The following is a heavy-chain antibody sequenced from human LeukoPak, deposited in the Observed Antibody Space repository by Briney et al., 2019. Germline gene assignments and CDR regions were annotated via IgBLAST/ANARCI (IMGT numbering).Heavy chain of an antibody. CDR1: GFTFSSYA. D-gene: IGHD6-13*01. J-gene: IGHJ2*01. CDR3: ARVPLGIADWYFDL. Sequence: PGGSLRLSCAASGFTFSSYAMSWVRQAPGKGLEWVSVIYSGGSTYYADSVKGRFTISRDNSKNTLYLQMNSLRAEDTAVYYCARVPLGIADWYFDLWGRGTLVTVSS. CDR2: IYSGGST. V-gene: IGHV3-66*01.